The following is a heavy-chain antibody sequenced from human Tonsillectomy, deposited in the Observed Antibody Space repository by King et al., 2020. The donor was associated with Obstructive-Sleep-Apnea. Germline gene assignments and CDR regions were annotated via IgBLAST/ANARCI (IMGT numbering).Heavy chain of an antibody. CDR1: GGSISSYY. J-gene: IGHJ6*02. CDR3: ARDRADYDFWSGYYRYGMDV. V-gene: IGHV4-59*01. D-gene: IGHD3-3*01. CDR2: IYYSGST. Sequence: VQLQESGPGLVKPSETLSLTCTVSGGSISSYYWIWSRQPPGKVLERIGYIYYSGSTNYNPSLKGLVTISVDTSKNQISLKLRSVTAADTAVYYCARDRADYDFWSGYYRYGMDVWGQGTTVTVSS.